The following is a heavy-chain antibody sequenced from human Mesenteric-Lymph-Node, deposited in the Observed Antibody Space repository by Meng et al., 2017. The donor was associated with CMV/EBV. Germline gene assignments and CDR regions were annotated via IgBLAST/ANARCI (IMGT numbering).Heavy chain of an antibody. CDR2: IYYSGST. CDR3: ARDSKGPPGNWFDP. V-gene: IGHV4-39*07. J-gene: IGHJ5*02. CDR1: GGSISSSSYY. Sequence: ESLKISCTVSGGSISSSSYYWGWIRQPPGKGLEWIGSIYYSGSTYYNPSLKSRVTISVDTSKNQFSLKLSSVTAADTAVYYCARDSKGPPGNWFDPWGQGTLVTVSS.